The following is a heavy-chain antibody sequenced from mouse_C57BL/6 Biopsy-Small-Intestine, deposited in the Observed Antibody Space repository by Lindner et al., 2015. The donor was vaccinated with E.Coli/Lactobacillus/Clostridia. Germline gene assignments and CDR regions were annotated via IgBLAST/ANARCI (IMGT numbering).Heavy chain of an antibody. J-gene: IGHJ2*01. D-gene: IGHD2-4*01. CDR1: GHTFTDYN. V-gene: IGHV14-2*01. Sequence: VQLQESGPELVKPGASVKMSCKASGHTFTDYNVHWVKQRTEQGLEWIGRIDPEDGETKYAPKFQGKATITADTSSNTAYLQLSSLTSEDTAVYYCARSDYDRGDYFDYWGQGTTLTVSS. CDR2: IDPEDGET. CDR3: ARSDYDRGDYFDY.